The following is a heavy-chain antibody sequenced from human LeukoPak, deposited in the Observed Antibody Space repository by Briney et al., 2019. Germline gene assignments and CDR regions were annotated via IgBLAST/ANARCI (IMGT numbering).Heavy chain of an antibody. CDR3: AKGMNYYDSSVYYYEGDAFDI. CDR1: GFTFSSYE. V-gene: IGHV3-48*03. CDR2: ISSSGSTI. Sequence: GGSLRLSCAASGFTFSSYEMNWVRQAPGKGLEWVSYISSSGSTIYYADSVKGRFTISRDNAKNSLYLQMNSLRAEDTALYYCAKGMNYYDSSVYYYEGDAFDIWGQGTMVTVSS. J-gene: IGHJ3*02. D-gene: IGHD3-22*01.